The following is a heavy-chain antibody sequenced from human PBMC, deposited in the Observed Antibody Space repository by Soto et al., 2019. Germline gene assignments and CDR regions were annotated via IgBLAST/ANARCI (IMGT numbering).Heavy chain of an antibody. J-gene: IGHJ5*02. Sequence: EVQLLESGGDVVRPGGSLRLSCAASGFTFSSYAMGWVRQAPGKGLEWVAGVSRAGTYTFYADSVRGRFYISRDNSRDKVDLYMNALRGDDTAVYFCVKYTVTEDLGEAWGQGTLVSVSS. V-gene: IGHV3-23*01. D-gene: IGHD3-16*01. CDR1: GFTFSSYA. CDR3: VKYTVTEDLGEA. CDR2: VSRAGTYT.